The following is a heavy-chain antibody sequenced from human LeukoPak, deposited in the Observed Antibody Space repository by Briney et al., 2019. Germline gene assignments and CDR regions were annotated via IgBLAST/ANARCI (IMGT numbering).Heavy chain of an antibody. CDR1: GGSISSSSYY. V-gene: IGHV4-39*07. CDR3: ARGVVAPGGFDP. CDR2: IYYSGST. J-gene: IGHJ5*02. Sequence: PSETLSLTCTVSGGSISSSSYYWGWIRQPPGKGLEWIGSIYYSGSTYYNPSLKSRVTISIGTSKNQFSLKLSSVTAADTAVYYCARGVVAPGGFDPWGQGTLVIVSS. D-gene: IGHD7-27*01.